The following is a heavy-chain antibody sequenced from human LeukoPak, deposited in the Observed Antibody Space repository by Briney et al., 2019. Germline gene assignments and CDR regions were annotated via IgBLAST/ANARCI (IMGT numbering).Heavy chain of an antibody. CDR3: ARDSPLGTDFDY. J-gene: IGHJ4*02. CDR1: GFTFSSYW. Sequence: GGSLRLSCATAGFTFSSYWMSWVRQAPGKGLEWVADIKQDGSEKYYVDSVKGRFTISRDNARNSLCLQMNSLGAEDTAVYYCARDSPLGTDFDYWGQGTLVTVSS. D-gene: IGHD1-1*01. CDR2: IKQDGSEK. V-gene: IGHV3-7*03.